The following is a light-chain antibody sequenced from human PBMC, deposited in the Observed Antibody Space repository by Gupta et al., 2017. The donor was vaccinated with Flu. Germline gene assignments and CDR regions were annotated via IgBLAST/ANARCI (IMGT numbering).Light chain of an antibody. V-gene: IGLV1-44*01. CDR1: NIGSNT. CDR2: FNN. CDR3: AAWDDSLDGDVV. Sequence: NIGSNTVNWYQQLPGTAPKLLIFFNNQRPSGVPDRITGSKSGTSASLAISGLQSEDEADYYCAAWDDSLDGDVVFGGGTKLTVL. J-gene: IGLJ2*01.